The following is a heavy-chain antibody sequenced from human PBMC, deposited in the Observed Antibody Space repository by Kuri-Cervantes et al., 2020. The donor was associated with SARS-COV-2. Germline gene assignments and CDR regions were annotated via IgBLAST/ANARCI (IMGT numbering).Heavy chain of an antibody. D-gene: IGHD3-3*01. CDR1: GYSFTSYW. V-gene: IGHV1-18*04. CDR3: ARGRDYDFWSGYPPVLYAFDI. Sequence: ASVKVSCKGSGYSFTSYWIGWVRQAPGQGLEWMGWISAYNGNTNYAQKLQGRVTMTTDTSTSTAYMELRSLRSDDTAVYYCARGRDYDFWSGYPPVLYAFDIWGQGTMVTVSS. J-gene: IGHJ3*02. CDR2: ISAYNGNT.